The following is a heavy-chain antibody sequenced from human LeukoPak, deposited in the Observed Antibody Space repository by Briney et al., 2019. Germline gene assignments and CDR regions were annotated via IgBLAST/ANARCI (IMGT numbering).Heavy chain of an antibody. D-gene: IGHD3-9*01. Sequence: PSETLSLTCTVSGGSISTYYWNWIRQPPGKGLEWIGYIYYSGSTNYNPSLKSRVTILVDTSKNQFSLKLSSVTAADTAVYYCARDGPYYDILTGYSNTYWYFDLWGRGTLVTVSS. CDR3: ARDGPYYDILTGYSNTYWYFDL. CDR2: IYYSGST. J-gene: IGHJ2*01. CDR1: GGSISTYY. V-gene: IGHV4-59*01.